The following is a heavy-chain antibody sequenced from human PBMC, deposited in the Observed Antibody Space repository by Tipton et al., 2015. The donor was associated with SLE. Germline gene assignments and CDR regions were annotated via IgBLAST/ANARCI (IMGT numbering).Heavy chain of an antibody. J-gene: IGHJ4*02. CDR2: IYTSGST. D-gene: IGHD3-9*01. V-gene: IGHV4-61*09. CDR1: GGSISSGSYY. CDR3: AREGPGGRYFDC. Sequence: TLSLTCTVSGGSISSGSYYWSWIRQPAGKGLEWIGYIYTSGSTNYNPSLKSRVTISVDTSKNQFSLKLSSVTAADTAVYYCAREGPGGRYFDCWGQGTLVTVSS.